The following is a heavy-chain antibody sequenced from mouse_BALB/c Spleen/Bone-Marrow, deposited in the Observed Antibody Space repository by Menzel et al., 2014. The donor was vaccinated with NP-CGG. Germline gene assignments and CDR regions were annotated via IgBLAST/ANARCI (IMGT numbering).Heavy chain of an antibody. Sequence: EVNLVESGVDLVKPGGSLKLSCAASGFTFSSYGMSWVRQTPDKRLEWVATISSGGSYTYYPDSVKGRFTISRDNAKNTLYLQMSSLKSEDTAMYYCARQTYYDYDGYFDYWGQGTTLTVSS. J-gene: IGHJ2*01. D-gene: IGHD2-4*01. CDR3: ARQTYYDYDGYFDY. CDR1: GFTFSSYG. CDR2: ISSGGSYT. V-gene: IGHV5-6*01.